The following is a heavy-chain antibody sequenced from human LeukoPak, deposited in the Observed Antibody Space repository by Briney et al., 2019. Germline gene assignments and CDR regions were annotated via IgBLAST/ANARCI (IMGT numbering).Heavy chain of an antibody. CDR1: GYTFTNSW. CDR3: ARLRRHYDSSGYYLDAFDI. Sequence: GESLQISCKASGYTFTNSWIGWVRQMPGKGLEWMGLIYPGDSNIKYSPSFQGQVTISADKSISTAYLQWSSLKASDAAMYYCARLRRHYDSSGYYLDAFDIWGQGTMVTVSS. CDR2: IYPGDSNI. V-gene: IGHV5-51*01. J-gene: IGHJ3*02. D-gene: IGHD3-22*01.